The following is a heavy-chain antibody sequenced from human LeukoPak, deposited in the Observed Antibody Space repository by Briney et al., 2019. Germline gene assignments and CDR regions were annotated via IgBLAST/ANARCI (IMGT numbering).Heavy chain of an antibody. Sequence: PGGSLRLSCAASGFTFSSYSMNWVRQAPGKGLEWVSYISSSSSTIYYADSVKGRFIISRDNAKNSLYLQMNSLRAEDTAVHYCARRGASSHFDYWGQGTLVTVSS. D-gene: IGHD1-26*01. CDR2: ISSSSSTI. J-gene: IGHJ4*02. V-gene: IGHV3-48*01. CDR1: GFTFSSYS. CDR3: ARRGASSHFDY.